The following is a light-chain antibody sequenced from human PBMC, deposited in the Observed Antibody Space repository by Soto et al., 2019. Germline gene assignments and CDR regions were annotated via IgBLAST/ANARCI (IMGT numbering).Light chain of an antibody. Sequence: SLATLSVSPGERATSSCRASQSVSSNLAWYQQKPGQAPRLLIYGASTRATGIPARFSGSGSGTEFTLTFICLQPDDIPTCCCEPASLFNTFGEGGMVDVK. CDR3: EPASLFNT. J-gene: IGKJ4*01. CDR1: QSVSSN. V-gene: IGKV3-15*01. CDR2: GAS.